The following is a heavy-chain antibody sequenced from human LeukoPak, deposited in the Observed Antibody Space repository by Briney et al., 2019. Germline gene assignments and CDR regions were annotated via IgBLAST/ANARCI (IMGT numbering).Heavy chain of an antibody. CDR2: ITGGHYPT. J-gene: IGHJ5*02. V-gene: IGHV3-23*01. Sequence: GGSLRLSCAASGFSFSSFAMTWVRQAPGKGLEWVSSITGGHYPTYNTDSVKGRFTISRDNSKDTLYLQMNSLRADDTAVYYCTKDPNGDYVGAFEPWGQGTLVAVSS. D-gene: IGHD4-17*01. CDR3: TKDPNGDYVGAFEP. CDR1: GFSFSSFA.